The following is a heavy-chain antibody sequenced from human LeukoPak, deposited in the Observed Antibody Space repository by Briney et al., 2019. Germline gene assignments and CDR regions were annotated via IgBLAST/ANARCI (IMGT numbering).Heavy chain of an antibody. J-gene: IGHJ6*04. CDR2: IYSGGST. Sequence: GGSLRLSGAASGFTVSSNYMSWVRQAPGKGLEWVSVIYSGGSTYYADSVKGRFTISRDNSKNTLYLQMNSLRAEDTAVYYCARGESDYYGMDVWGKGTTVTVSS. V-gene: IGHV3-53*01. CDR3: ARGESDYYGMDV. CDR1: GFTVSSNY.